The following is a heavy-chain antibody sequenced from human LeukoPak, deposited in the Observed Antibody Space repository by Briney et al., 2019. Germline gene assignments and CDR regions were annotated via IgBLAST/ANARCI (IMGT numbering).Heavy chain of an antibody. CDR3: TRDLMDYDVSTGLHHYYMDV. V-gene: IGHV3-74*01. CDR1: GVTFSSYW. D-gene: IGHD3-9*01. Sequence: GESLRLSCVASGVTFSSYWMHWVRQDPRKGLVWVSRISGDGRNINYADSVRGRFTISRDNAKNTLYLQMNTLRVEDTAVYYCTRDLMDYDVSTGLHHYYMDVWGQGTTVTVSS. CDR2: ISGDGRNI. J-gene: IGHJ6*02.